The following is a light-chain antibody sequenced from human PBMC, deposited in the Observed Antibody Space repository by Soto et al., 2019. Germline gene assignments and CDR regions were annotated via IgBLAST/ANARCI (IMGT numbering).Light chain of an antibody. CDR3: QQSYSTPST. CDR2: AAS. V-gene: IGKV1-39*01. Sequence: DIEITQSPSSLSPSVGDRVTITCRASQSISSYLNWYKQKPGKAPKLLIYAASSLQSGVPSRFSGSGSGTDFTLTISSLKPEDFETYYCQQSYSTPSTFGQGTKVDIK. J-gene: IGKJ1*01. CDR1: QSISSY.